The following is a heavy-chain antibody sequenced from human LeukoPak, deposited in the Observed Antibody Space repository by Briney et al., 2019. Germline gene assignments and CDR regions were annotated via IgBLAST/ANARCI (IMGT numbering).Heavy chain of an antibody. V-gene: IGHV4-61*02. D-gene: IGHD3-10*01. CDR1: GGSISSGSCY. CDR2: IYTSGRT. Sequence: SETLSLTCTVSGGSISSGSCYWSWIRQPAGKGLEWIGRIYTSGRTNYNPSLKSRVTISVDTSKNQFSLKLSSVTAADTAVYYCARLDYYGSGSYFQRKYNWFDPWGQGTLVTVSS. J-gene: IGHJ5*02. CDR3: ARLDYYGSGSYFQRKYNWFDP.